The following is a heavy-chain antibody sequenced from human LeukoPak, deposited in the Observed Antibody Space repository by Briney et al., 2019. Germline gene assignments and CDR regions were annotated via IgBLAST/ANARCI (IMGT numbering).Heavy chain of an antibody. D-gene: IGHD1-26*01. CDR3: SRESGPFSPFGH. CDR2: IFYSGST. J-gene: IGHJ4*02. Sequence: SETLSLTCTVSGGSVSSGNFYWTWIRQPPGKGLEWIGYIFYSGSTSYNPSLKSRVTMSLDESKNHLSLNLASVTAADTAVYYCSRESGPFSPFGHWGQGTLVTVTS. CDR1: GGSVSSGNFY. V-gene: IGHV4-61*01.